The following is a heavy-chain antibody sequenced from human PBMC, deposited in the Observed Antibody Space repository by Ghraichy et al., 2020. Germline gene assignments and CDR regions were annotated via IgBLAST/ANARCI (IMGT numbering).Heavy chain of an antibody. Sequence: GESLNISCAASGFTFSTYSMNWVRQAPGKGLEWVSSISSSSYIYYADSVKGRFTISRDNAKNSLYLQMNSLRAEDTAVYYCARDRLSNYDSSGYPLYFYYYGMDVWGQGTTVTVSS. V-gene: IGHV3-21*01. J-gene: IGHJ6*02. D-gene: IGHD3-22*01. CDR2: ISSSSYI. CDR1: GFTFSTYS. CDR3: ARDRLSNYDSSGYPLYFYYYGMDV.